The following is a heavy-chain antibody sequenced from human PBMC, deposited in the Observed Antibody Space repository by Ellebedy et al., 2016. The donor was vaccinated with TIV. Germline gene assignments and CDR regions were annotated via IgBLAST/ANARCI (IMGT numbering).Heavy chain of an antibody. Sequence: PGGSLRLSCAASGFNFSSYWMSWVRQAPGKGLEWLANIKQDGSDKNYMDSVKGRFSISRDNSKNSLYLQMNSLSADDTAVYYCARGSGYCSSTSCSGETDWGQGTPVTVSS. CDR2: IKQDGSDK. CDR3: ARGSGYCSSTSCSGETD. D-gene: IGHD2-2*01. J-gene: IGHJ4*02. CDR1: GFNFSSYW. V-gene: IGHV3-7*03.